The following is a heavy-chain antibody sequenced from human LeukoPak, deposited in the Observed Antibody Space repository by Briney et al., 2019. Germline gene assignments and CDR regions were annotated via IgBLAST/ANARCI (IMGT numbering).Heavy chain of an antibody. Sequence: PGGSLRLSCAASGFTFSSYGMHWVRQAPGKGLEWVAVISYDGSNKYYAYPVKGRFTISRDNSKNTLYLQMNSLRAEDTAVYYCAKDRGSGSYPDYWGQGTLVTVSS. CDR2: ISYDGSNK. D-gene: IGHD3-10*01. V-gene: IGHV3-30*18. CDR3: AKDRGSGSYPDY. J-gene: IGHJ4*02. CDR1: GFTFSSYG.